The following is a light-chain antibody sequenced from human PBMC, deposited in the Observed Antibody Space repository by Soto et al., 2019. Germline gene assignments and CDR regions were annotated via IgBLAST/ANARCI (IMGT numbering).Light chain of an antibody. J-gene: IGKJ5*01. V-gene: IGKV3-15*01. CDR3: QQYNNWPPT. CDR2: DVS. CDR1: QSVNNF. Sequence: EILLAQSPATLSLSPGERATLSCRASQSVNNFLAWYQQKPGQAPRLLIHDVSIRATGIPARFNGSGSGTEFTLTISSLQSEDFAVYYCQQYNNWPPTFGQGTRLEIK.